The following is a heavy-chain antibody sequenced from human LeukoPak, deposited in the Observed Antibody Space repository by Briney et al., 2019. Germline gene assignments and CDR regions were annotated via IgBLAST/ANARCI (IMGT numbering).Heavy chain of an antibody. CDR3: ARAPGAILTGCQRSSYYMDV. J-gene: IGHJ6*03. CDR2: INWNGGST. V-gene: IGHV3-20*04. CDR1: GFTFDDYG. D-gene: IGHD3-9*01. Sequence: GGSLRLSCAASGFTFDDYGMSWVRQAPGKGLEWVSSINWNGGSTGYADSVKGRFTISRDNAKNSLYLQMNSLRAEDTALYYCARAPGAILTGCQRSSYYMDVWGKGTTVTVSS.